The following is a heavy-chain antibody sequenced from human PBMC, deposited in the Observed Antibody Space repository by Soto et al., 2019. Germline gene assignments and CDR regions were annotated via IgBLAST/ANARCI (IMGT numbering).Heavy chain of an antibody. CDR2: ISYDGSNK. V-gene: IGHV3-30*18. CDR1: GFTFRSYG. J-gene: IGHJ5*02. CDR3: AKDGGLDFVGNWFDP. D-gene: IGHD2-21*01. Sequence: HPGGSLRLSCAVSGFTFRSYGMHWVRQAPGKGLEWVAVISYDGSNKYYADSVKGRFTISRDNSKNTLYLQMNSLRAEDTAVYYCAKDGGLDFVGNWFDPWGQGTLVTVSS.